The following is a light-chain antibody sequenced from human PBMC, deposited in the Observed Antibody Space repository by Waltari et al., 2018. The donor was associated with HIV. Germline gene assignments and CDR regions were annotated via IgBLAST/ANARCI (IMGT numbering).Light chain of an antibody. CDR3: GTWDSSLSAGL. CDR1: SSNIGNNY. V-gene: IGLV1-51*01. CDR2: DIL. Sequence: QSVLTQPPSVSAAPGQKVTISCSGSSSNIGNNYVSWYQQLPGSAPKLLIYDILKRPSGIPDRFSGSKSGTSATLGITGLQTGDEADYYCGTWDSSLSAGLFGGGTKLTVL. J-gene: IGLJ2*01.